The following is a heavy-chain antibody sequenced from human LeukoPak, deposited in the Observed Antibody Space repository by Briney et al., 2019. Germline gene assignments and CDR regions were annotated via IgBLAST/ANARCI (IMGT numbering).Heavy chain of an antibody. V-gene: IGHV3-23*01. Sequence: GGSLRLSCAASGFTFSSYAMSWVRQAPGKGLEWVSAISGSGGSTYYADSVKGRFTISRDNSKNTLYLQMNSLRAVDTAVYYCAKDLWFGELRDYWGQGTLVTVSS. D-gene: IGHD3-10*01. CDR3: AKDLWFGELRDY. CDR2: ISGSGGST. CDR1: GFTFSSYA. J-gene: IGHJ4*02.